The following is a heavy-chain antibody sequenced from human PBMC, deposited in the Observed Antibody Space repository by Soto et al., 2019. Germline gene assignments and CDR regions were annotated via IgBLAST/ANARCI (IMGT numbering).Heavy chain of an antibody. CDR2: IYYSGST. CDR3: ARGGAVAGTLGDY. D-gene: IGHD6-19*01. Sequence: QVQLQESGPGLVKPSETLSLTCTVSGGSISSYYWSWIRQPPRKGLEWIGYIYYSGSTNYNPSLKSRVAISVDTSKNQFSLKLSAVTAADTAVYYCARGGAVAGTLGDYWGQGTLVTVSS. V-gene: IGHV4-59*01. J-gene: IGHJ4*02. CDR1: GGSISSYY.